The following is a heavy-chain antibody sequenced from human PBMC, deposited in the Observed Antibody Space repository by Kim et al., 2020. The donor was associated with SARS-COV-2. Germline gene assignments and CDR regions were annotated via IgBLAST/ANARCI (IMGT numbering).Heavy chain of an antibody. V-gene: IGHV3-23*01. D-gene: IGHD7-27*01. CDR1: GFTFNTYA. CDR3: AKGAGPGVRLVDY. Sequence: GGSLRLSCAASGFTFNTYAMGWARQAPGKGLEWVSAISDSGGNTFYADSVKGRFTISRDNSRNTLYLQMNSLRAEDTAVYYCAKGAGPGVRLVDYWGQGILVTVSS. CDR2: ISDSGGNT. J-gene: IGHJ4*02.